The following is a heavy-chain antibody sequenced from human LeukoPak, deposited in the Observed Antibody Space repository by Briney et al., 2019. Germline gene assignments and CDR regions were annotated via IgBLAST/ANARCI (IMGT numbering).Heavy chain of an antibody. D-gene: IGHD3-10*01. V-gene: IGHV1-3*01. Sequence: ASVKVSCKASGYTFTSYAMHWVRQAPGQRLEWMGWINAGNGNTKYSQKFQGRVTITRDTSASTAYMELSSLRSEDTAVYYCASFPYYYGSGSYSCNDRPNDYWGQGTLVTVSS. CDR3: ASFPYYYGSGSYSCNDRPNDY. CDR1: GYTFTSYA. J-gene: IGHJ4*02. CDR2: INAGNGNT.